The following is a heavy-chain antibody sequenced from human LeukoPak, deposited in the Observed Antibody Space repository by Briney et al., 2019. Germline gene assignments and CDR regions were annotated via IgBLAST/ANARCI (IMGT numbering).Heavy chain of an antibody. D-gene: IGHD6-13*01. CDR1: GFTFGKYW. CDR2: IKLDGSEK. CDR3: ARERAYSSRFYKPPPLPDY. J-gene: IGHJ4*02. V-gene: IGHV3-7*03. Sequence: GGSLRLSCVASGFTFGKYWMSWVRQAPGKGLEWVANIKLDGSEKNYVDSVKGRFTISRDNTKNSLYLQMNSLRAEDTAVYYCARERAYSSRFYKPPPLPDYWGQGTLVTVSS.